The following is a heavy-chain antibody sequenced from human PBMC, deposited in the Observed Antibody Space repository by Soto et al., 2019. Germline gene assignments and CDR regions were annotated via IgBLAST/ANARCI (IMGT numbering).Heavy chain of an antibody. J-gene: IGHJ5*02. CDR3: VRDVGGSGWFAP. CDR1: GISIDNYY. V-gene: IGHV4-4*07. CDR2: IYSSGTT. Sequence: QVQLQQSGPGLVKPSETLSLTCTVSGISIDNYYCSWIRQSAGKGLEWIGRIYSSGTTNYNPSLLSRLAISVDMSKRQFSLNVRSVTAADRAVYYCVRDVGGSGWFAPWGQGTLVTVSS.